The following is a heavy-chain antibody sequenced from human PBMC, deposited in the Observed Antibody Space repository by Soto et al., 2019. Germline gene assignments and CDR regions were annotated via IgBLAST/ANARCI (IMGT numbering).Heavy chain of an antibody. CDR3: ARGYGSGSYYNPHFDY. CDR1: GYSFTSYC. Sequence: PGESLKISCKGSGYSFTSYCIGWVRQMPGKGLEWMGIIYPGDSDTRYSPSFQGQVTISADKSISTAYLQWSSLKASDTAMYYCARGYGSGSYYNPHFDYWGQGTLVTVSS. D-gene: IGHD3-10*01. CDR2: IYPGDSDT. V-gene: IGHV5-51*01. J-gene: IGHJ4*02.